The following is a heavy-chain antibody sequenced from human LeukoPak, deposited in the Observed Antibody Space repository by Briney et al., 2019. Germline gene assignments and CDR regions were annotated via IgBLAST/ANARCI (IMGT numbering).Heavy chain of an antibody. J-gene: IGHJ6*03. CDR2: INPSGGSP. Sequence: ASVKVSCKASGYAFTSYHLHWVRQAPGQGLEWMGIINPSGGSPNYAQKFQGRVTMTRDMSTSTVNMELSSLRSEDTAVYYCARAQGSYYHYYMDVWGKGTTVTVSS. V-gene: IGHV1-46*01. CDR3: ARAQGSYYHYYMDV. CDR1: GYAFTSYH. D-gene: IGHD1-26*01.